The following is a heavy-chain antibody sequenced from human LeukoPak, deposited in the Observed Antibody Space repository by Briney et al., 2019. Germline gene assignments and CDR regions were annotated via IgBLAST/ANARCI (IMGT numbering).Heavy chain of an antibody. CDR2: IKQVGSEK. CDR1: GFTFSSYW. V-gene: IGHV3-7*01. CDR3: ARDLYRIVVVPHYFDY. J-gene: IGHJ4*02. D-gene: IGHD3-22*01. Sequence: GGPLRLSCGASGFTFSSYWMSWVRKAPGKGLKWVANIKQVGSEKDYVDSVKGRFTISRDNAKNSLYLQMNSLRAEATAVYYCARDLYRIVVVPHYFDYWGQGTLVTVSS.